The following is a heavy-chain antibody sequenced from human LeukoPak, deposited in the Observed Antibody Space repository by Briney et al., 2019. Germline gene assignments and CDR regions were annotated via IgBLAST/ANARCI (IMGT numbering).Heavy chain of an antibody. D-gene: IGHD3-9*01. CDR2: INPNSGGT. J-gene: IGHJ5*02. Sequence: ASVKASCKASGYTFTGYYMHWVRQAPGQGLEWMGWINPNSGGTNYAQKFQGRVIMTRDTSISTAYMELSRLRSDDTAVYYCARDRARLVIPPNWFDPWGQGTLVTVSS. CDR3: ARDRARLVIPPNWFDP. V-gene: IGHV1-2*02. CDR1: GYTFTGYY.